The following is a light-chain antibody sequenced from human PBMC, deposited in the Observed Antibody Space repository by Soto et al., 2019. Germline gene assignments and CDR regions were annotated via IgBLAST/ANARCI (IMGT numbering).Light chain of an antibody. CDR2: GAS. CDR3: QQSYSTPPT. J-gene: IGKJ1*01. V-gene: IGKV3D-15*01. Sequence: IVLTQSPATLSVSPGERATLSCRASQNVGNKVGWYQQKPGQAPRLLIYGASTRATGSPDRFSGSGSGTEFTLTISSLQPEDFATYYCQQSYSTPPTFGQGTQVDIK. CDR1: QNVGNK.